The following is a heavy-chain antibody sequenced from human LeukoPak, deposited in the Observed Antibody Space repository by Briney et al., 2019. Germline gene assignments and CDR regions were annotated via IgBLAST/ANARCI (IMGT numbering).Heavy chain of an antibody. V-gene: IGHV3-30*03. Sequence: GGSLRLSCAASGFTFSSYGMHWVRQAPGKGLEWVAVISYDGSNKYYADSVKGRFTISRDNSKNTLYLQMNSLRAEDTAVYYCAREGTSGWYGDYWGQGTLVTVSS. J-gene: IGHJ4*02. CDR2: ISYDGSNK. CDR3: AREGTSGWYGDY. CDR1: GFTFSSYG. D-gene: IGHD6-19*01.